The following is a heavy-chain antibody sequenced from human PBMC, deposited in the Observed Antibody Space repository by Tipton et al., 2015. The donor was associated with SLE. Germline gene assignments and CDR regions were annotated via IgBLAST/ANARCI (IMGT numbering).Heavy chain of an antibody. CDR2: ITWDGTST. CDR1: GFTFDDYT. V-gene: IGHV3-43*01. J-gene: IGHJ4*02. CDR3: AKDTGAYSYGLDY. D-gene: IGHD5-18*01. Sequence: QLVQSGGVVVQPGGSLRLSCAASGFTFDDYTMHWVRQAPGKGLEWVSLITWDGTSTHYADSVKGRFTISRDNSKNSLYLQMNSLRIEDTALYYCAKDTGAYSYGLDYWGQGTLVTVSS.